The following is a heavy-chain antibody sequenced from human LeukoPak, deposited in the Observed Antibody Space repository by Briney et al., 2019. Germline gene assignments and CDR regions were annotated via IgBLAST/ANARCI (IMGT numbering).Heavy chain of an antibody. Sequence: PGGSLRLSCVASGFTFGDYTMHWVRQGPGKGLEWVSLIRWDGGSTYYADSVKGQFTISRDNSKNSLYLQMNSLRTEDTALYYCAKDSVPQSIHSWFDPWGQGTLVTVSS. J-gene: IGHJ5*02. CDR3: AKDSVPQSIHSWFDP. CDR2: IRWDGGST. CDR1: GFTFGDYT. V-gene: IGHV3-43*01. D-gene: IGHD4-11*01.